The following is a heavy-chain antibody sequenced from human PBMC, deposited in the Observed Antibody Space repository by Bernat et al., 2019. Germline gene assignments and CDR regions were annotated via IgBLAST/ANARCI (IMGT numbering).Heavy chain of an antibody. Sequence: EVQLVESGGGLVQPGGSLKLSCAASGFTFSGSAMHWVRQASGKGLEWVGRIRSKANSYATAYAASVKGRFTISRDDSKNTAYLQMNSLRAEDTAVYYCARDNVVVVAATRLNYYGMDVWGQGTTVTVSS. CDR3: ARDNVVVVAATRLNYYGMDV. CDR1: GFTFSGSA. V-gene: IGHV3-73*01. J-gene: IGHJ6*02. CDR2: IRSKANSYAT. D-gene: IGHD2-15*01.